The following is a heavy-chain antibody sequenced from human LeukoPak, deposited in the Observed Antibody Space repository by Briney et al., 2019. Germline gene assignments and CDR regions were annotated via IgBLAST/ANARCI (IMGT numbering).Heavy chain of an antibody. Sequence: SETLSLTCAVYGGSFSGYYWSWIRQPPGKGLEWIGEINHSGSTNYNPSLKSRVTISVDTSKNQFSLKLSSVTAADTAVYYCARGRGIAAADPRNFDYWGQGTLVTVYS. J-gene: IGHJ4*02. CDR2: INHSGST. CDR3: ARGRGIAAADPRNFDY. V-gene: IGHV4-34*01. D-gene: IGHD6-13*01. CDR1: GGSFSGYY.